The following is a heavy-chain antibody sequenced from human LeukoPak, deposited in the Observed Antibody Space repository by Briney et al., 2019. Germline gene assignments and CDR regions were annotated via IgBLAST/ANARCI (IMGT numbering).Heavy chain of an antibody. J-gene: IGHJ4*02. CDR3: ARRASTERGHSYGLDY. D-gene: IGHD5-18*01. Sequence: GGSLRLSCAASGFPFRSYAMHCVRQAPGKGLEGVAFIRYDGSYKYYGDSVKGRFTISRDNSKNTLYLQMNSQRAEDTAVYYCARRASTERGHSYGLDYWGQGTLVTVSS. CDR1: GFPFRSYA. V-gene: IGHV3-30*02. CDR2: IRYDGSYK.